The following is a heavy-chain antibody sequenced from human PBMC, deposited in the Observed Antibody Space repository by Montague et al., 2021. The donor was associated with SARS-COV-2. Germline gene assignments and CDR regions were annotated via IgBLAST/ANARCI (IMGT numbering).Heavy chain of an antibody. CDR1: GFSFSAYE. V-gene: IGHV3-48*03. D-gene: IGHD2/OR15-2a*01. CDR3: ARVNSRAEYFFDY. CDR2: ISNSGSSR. J-gene: IGHJ4*02. Sequence: SLRLSCAASGFSFSAYEMNWVRQAPGKGLEWVSYISNSGSSRQNSDSVKGRFTISSDNAENTLYLQMNGLRVEDTAVYYCARVNSRAEYFFDYWGQGALVTVSS.